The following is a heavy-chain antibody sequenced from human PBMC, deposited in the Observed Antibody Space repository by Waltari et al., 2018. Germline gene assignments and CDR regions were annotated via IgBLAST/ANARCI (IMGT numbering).Heavy chain of an antibody. J-gene: IGHJ6*02. D-gene: IGHD1-26*01. V-gene: IGHV1-69*05. Sequence: QVQLVQSGAEVKKPGSSVKVSCKASGGTFSSYAISWVRQAPGQGLEWMGGIITIFGTANYAQKFQGRVTITTDESTSTAYMELSSLRSEDTAVYYCAQDWSSGSYYYYGMDVWGQGTTVTVSS. CDR1: GGTFSSYA. CDR2: IITIFGTA. CDR3: AQDWSSGSYYYYGMDV.